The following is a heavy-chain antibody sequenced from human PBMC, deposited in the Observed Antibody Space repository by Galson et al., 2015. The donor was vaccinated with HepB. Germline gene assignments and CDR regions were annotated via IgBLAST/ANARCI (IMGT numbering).Heavy chain of an antibody. CDR1: GFTFSAYT. Sequence: SLRLSCAASGFTFSAYTIHWVRQAPGKGLEYISAISSYGGSTYFADSVKGRFTLSRDTSKNTLFLQMSSLRAEDTAVYYCVKVGSHDAFDMWGQGTMVTVSS. V-gene: IGHV3-64D*09. D-gene: IGHD3-16*01. J-gene: IGHJ3*02. CDR3: VKVGSHDAFDM. CDR2: ISSYGGST.